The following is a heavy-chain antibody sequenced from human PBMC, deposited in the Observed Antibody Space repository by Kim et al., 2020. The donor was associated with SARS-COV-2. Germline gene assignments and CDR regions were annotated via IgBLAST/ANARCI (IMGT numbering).Heavy chain of an antibody. V-gene: IGHV3-7*01. Sequence: GGSLRLSCVASGFTFSSSWMSWVRQAPGKGLEWVANIKTDGSAQYYVDSVKGRFTISRDNAKNSLYLQMNSLRAEDTAAYYCVRDDPGYGGYRYWVQGT. D-gene: IGHD5-12*01. CDR2: IKTDGSAQ. J-gene: IGHJ4*02. CDR1: GFTFSSSW. CDR3: VRDDPGYGGYRY.